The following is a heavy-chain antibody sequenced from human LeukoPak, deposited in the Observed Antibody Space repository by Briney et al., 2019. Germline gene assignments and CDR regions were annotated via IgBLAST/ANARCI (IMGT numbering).Heavy chain of an antibody. CDR3: ARGRRWDLLVSLIDASDI. CDR1: GFTISNCW. J-gene: IGHJ3*02. CDR2: MNQDGSRI. V-gene: IGHV3-7*05. D-gene: IGHD1-26*01. Sequence: PGGSLRLSCSASGFTISNCWMTWVRQAPGKGLEWVANMNQDGSRIYYVDSVKGRFTISRDNAKNSLHLQMNSLRAEDTAVYYCARGRRWDLLVSLIDASDIWGQGTMVTVSS.